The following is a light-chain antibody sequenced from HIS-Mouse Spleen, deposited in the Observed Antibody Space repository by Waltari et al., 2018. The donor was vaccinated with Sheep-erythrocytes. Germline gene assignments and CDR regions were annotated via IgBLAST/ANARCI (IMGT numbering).Light chain of an antibody. V-gene: IGLV2-11*01. CDR3: CSYAGSYNHV. Sequence: QSALTQPRSVSGSPGQSVTISCTGTSSDVGGYNYVSWHQQHPGKAPKPTIYAVSKRPSGVPVRFSGSKSGNTASLTISGLQAEDEAEYYCCSYAGSYNHVFATGTKVTVL. CDR1: SSDVGGYNY. J-gene: IGLJ1*01. CDR2: AVS.